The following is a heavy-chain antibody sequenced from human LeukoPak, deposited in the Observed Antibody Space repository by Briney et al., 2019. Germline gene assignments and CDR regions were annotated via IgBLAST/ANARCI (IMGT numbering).Heavy chain of an antibody. D-gene: IGHD3-22*01. CDR1: GLTFSNYA. CDR3: AKDHEPYDYDSCGYFDY. CDR2: ISGSGDST. V-gene: IGHV3-23*01. Sequence: GGSLRLSCAASGLTFSNYAMGWVRQAPGKGLEWVSAISGSGDSTYYADSVKGRFTISRDNSKNTLHLQLNSLRAEDTAVYCCAKDHEPYDYDSCGYFDYWGQETLVTVSS. J-gene: IGHJ4*02.